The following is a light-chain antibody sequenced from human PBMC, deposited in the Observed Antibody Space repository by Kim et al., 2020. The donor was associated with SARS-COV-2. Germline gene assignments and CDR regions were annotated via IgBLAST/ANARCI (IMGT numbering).Light chain of an antibody. Sequence: SSELTQDPAVSVALGQTVRITCQGDSLRSYYASWYQQKPGQAPVLVIYDKNNRPSGIPDRFSGSSSGNTASLTITGAQAEDEADYYCNSRDNSGNHVLFGGGTQLTVL. CDR2: DKN. J-gene: IGLJ2*01. CDR3: NSRDNSGNHVL. V-gene: IGLV3-19*01. CDR1: SLRSYY.